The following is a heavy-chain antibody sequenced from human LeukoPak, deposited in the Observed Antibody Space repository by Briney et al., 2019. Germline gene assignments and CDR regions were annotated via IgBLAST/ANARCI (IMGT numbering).Heavy chain of an antibody. CDR2: ISSGAVST. V-gene: IGHV3-23*01. D-gene: IGHD2/OR15-2a*01. Sequence: GGSLRLSCAASGFTFNNYVMTWVRQAPGKGLEWVSSISSGAVSTCYADSVRGRFTISRDNSKATLFLHMSSLRVDDSAVYFCARSFGLDYWGQGALVTVPS. CDR1: GFTFNNYV. J-gene: IGHJ4*02. CDR3: ARSFGLDY.